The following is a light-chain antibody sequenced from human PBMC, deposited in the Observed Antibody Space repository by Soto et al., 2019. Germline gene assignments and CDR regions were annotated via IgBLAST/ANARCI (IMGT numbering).Light chain of an antibody. V-gene: IGLV1-44*01. CDR3: ATWDDSLNALYV. Sequence: QSVLTQPPSASGTPGQRVTISCSGSDSNVGRNTVNWYQQVPGTAPKLLIYSNRQRPSGVPDRFSGSKSGTSASLAIYGLQSEDEADYYCATWDDSLNALYVFGSGTKVTVL. CDR2: SNR. CDR1: DSNVGRNT. J-gene: IGLJ1*01.